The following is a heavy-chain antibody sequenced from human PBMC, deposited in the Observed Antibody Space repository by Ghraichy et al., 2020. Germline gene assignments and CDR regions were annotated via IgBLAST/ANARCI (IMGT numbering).Heavy chain of an antibody. Sequence: SETLSLTCAVYGGSFSGYYWSWIRQPPGKGLEWIGEINHSGSTNYNPSLKSRVTTSVDTSKNQFSLKLSSVTAADTAVYYCARASLIANWFDPWGQGTLVTVSS. CDR2: INHSGST. CDR3: ARASLIANWFDP. V-gene: IGHV4-34*01. J-gene: IGHJ5*02. D-gene: IGHD3-16*01. CDR1: GGSFSGYY.